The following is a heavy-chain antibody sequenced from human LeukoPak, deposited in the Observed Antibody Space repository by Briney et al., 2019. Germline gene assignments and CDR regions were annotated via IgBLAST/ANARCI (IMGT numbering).Heavy chain of an antibody. CDR2: IKSKSDGGTI. V-gene: IGHV3-15*01. Sequence: GGSLRLSCAVSGFTFRGAAMTWVRQAPGKGLEWIGRIKSKSDGGTIDYAAPVKGRFTFSRDDSKNTLYLQMSSLQTEDTAIYYCTTLKGYYDMDVWGQGTTVTVSS. CDR1: GFTFRGAA. J-gene: IGHJ6*02. CDR3: TTLKGYYDMDV.